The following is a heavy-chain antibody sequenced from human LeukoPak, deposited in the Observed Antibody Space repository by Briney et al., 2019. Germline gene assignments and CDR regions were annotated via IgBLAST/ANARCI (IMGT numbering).Heavy chain of an antibody. J-gene: IGHJ3*02. V-gene: IGHV3-23*01. Sequence: GGSLRHSCAASGSTFSSYAMSWVRQAPGKGLEWVSAISGSGGSTYYADSVKGRFTISRDNSKNTLYLQMNSLRAEDTAVYYCAKTYYYDSSGYYFDAFDIRGQGTMVTVSS. CDR2: ISGSGGST. D-gene: IGHD3-22*01. CDR3: AKTYYYDSSGYYFDAFDI. CDR1: GSTFSSYA.